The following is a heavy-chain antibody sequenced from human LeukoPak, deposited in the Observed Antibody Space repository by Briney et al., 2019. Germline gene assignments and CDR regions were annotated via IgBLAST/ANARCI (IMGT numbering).Heavy chain of an antibody. CDR3: ARDEDGDYPNDY. V-gene: IGHV1-69*05. CDR1: GGTFSSYA. D-gene: IGHD4-17*01. CDR2: IIPIFGTA. J-gene: IGHJ4*02. Sequence: ASMKVSCKASGGTFSSYAISWVRQAPGQGLEWMGRIIPIFGTANYAQKFQGRVTITTDESTSTAYMELSSLRSEDTAVYYCARDEDGDYPNDYWGQGTLVTVSS.